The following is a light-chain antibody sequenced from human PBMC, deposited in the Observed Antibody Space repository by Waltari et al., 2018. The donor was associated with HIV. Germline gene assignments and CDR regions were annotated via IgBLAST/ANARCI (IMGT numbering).Light chain of an antibody. CDR1: SSNIGNNY. J-gene: IGLJ2*01. Sequence: QSVLTQPPSVSAAPGQKVAISCSGSSSNIGNNYVSWYQHLPGTAPKLLIYDNNKRPSGMPDRFSGSKSGTSATLGITGLQTGDEADYYCGTWDSSLSALVFGGGTKLTVL. V-gene: IGLV1-51*01. CDR3: GTWDSSLSALV. CDR2: DNN.